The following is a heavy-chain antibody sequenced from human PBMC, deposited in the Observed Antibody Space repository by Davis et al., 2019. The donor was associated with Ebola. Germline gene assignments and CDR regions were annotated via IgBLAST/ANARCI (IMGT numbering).Heavy chain of an antibody. J-gene: IGHJ6*02. D-gene: IGHD3-10*01. CDR2: ISYDGTNE. Sequence: GESLKISCEASGFTFSSYGMHWVRQAPGKGLEWVADISYDGTNEYYTDSVKGRFTISRDNSKNTVSLEMNSLRTEDTAVYFCARDRSSSGGYYYHGMDVWGQGTKVTVSS. CDR3: ARDRSSSGGYYYHGMDV. CDR1: GFTFSSYG. V-gene: IGHV3-30*03.